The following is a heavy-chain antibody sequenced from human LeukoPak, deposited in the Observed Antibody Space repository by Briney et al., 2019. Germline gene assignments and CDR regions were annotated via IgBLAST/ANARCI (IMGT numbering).Heavy chain of an antibody. CDR1: GFTFSNYW. Sequence: GGSLRLSCAASGFTFSNYWMSWVRQAPGKGLEFMANIKEAGSEKYYVDSVKGRFTISRDNDKNSVHLQMNSLRAEDTAVYYCARDSRRYFDWFSDSDYWGQGTLVTVSS. CDR3: ARDSRRYFDWFSDSDY. D-gene: IGHD3-9*01. V-gene: IGHV3-7*01. CDR2: IKEAGSEK. J-gene: IGHJ4*02.